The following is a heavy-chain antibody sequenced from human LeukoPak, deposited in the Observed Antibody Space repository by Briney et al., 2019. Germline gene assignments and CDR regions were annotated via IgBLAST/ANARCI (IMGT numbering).Heavy chain of an antibody. V-gene: IGHV3-48*03. D-gene: IGHD2-15*01. Sequence: PGGSLRLSCAASGFTFSSYEMNWVRQAPGKGLEWVSYISSSGSTIYYADSVKGRLTISRDNAKHSLYLQMNSLRAEDTAVYYCAREVMGYCSGGSCSLLRRWFDPWGQGTLVTVSS. CDR2: ISSSGSTI. J-gene: IGHJ5*02. CDR3: AREVMGYCSGGSCSLLRRWFDP. CDR1: GFTFSSYE.